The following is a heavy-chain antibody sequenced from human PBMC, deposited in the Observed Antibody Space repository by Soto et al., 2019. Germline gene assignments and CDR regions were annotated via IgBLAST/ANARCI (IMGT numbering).Heavy chain of an antibody. D-gene: IGHD6-19*01. CDR2: ISGSGGST. CDR1: GFTFSSYA. Sequence: GGSLRLSCAASGFTFSSYAMSWVRQAPGKGLEWVSAISGSGGSTYYADSVKGRFTISRDNSKNTLYLQMNSLRAEDTAVEYCAKGGSSSGWYGGAFDIWGQGTMVTVSS. V-gene: IGHV3-23*01. J-gene: IGHJ3*02. CDR3: AKGGSSSGWYGGAFDI.